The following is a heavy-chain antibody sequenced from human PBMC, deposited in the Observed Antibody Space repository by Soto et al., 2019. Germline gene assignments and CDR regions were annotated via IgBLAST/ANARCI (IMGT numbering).Heavy chain of an antibody. Sequence: QVLLQESGPGLVQPSGTLSLSCAVSGGSISSSHFWGWVRQPPGKGLEWVGDISHSGSVNYNPSLKSHVTISIDKPKNQFSLKLNSVTAAGTAVYYCARSFGWYAIDYWGQGTLVIVSS. CDR3: ARSFGWYAIDY. CDR1: GGSISSSHF. CDR2: ISHSGSV. V-gene: IGHV4-4*02. J-gene: IGHJ4*02. D-gene: IGHD6-19*01.